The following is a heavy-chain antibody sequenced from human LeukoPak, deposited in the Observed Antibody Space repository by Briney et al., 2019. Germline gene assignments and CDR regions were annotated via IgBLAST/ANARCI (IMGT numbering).Heavy chain of an antibody. V-gene: IGHV3-11*06. J-gene: IGHJ4*02. CDR3: ARVMYYYDTSGYLDY. CDR2: ISHSSTYT. Sequence: GGSLRLSCAASGFSFSDYYLSWIRQAPGKGLEWVSYISHSSTYTNYAASVKGRFTISRDDAKNSLYLQMNSLRVEDTAVYYCARVMYYYDTSGYLDYWGQGTLVTVSS. D-gene: IGHD3-22*01. CDR1: GFSFSDYY.